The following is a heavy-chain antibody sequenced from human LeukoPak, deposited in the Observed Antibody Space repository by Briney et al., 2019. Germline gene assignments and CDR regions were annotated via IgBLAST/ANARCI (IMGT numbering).Heavy chain of an antibody. Sequence: SETLSLTCTVSGGSISNYYWSWIRQPPGKGLERIGYIYYSGSTSYNPSLKSRVTISVDTSKNQFSLKLSSVTAADTAAYYCVRDHYYDSSGYTFRHWGQGTLVTVSS. CDR1: GGSISNYY. D-gene: IGHD3-22*01. J-gene: IGHJ1*01. CDR3: VRDHYYDSSGYTFRH. CDR2: IYYSGST. V-gene: IGHV4-59*01.